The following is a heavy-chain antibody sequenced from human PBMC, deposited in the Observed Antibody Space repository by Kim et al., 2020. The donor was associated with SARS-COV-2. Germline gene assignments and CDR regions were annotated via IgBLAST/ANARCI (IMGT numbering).Heavy chain of an antibody. CDR3: ARGVIQLFFY. D-gene: IGHD5-18*01. CDR1: GGSISSSSYY. J-gene: IGHJ4*02. V-gene: IGHV4-39*01. CDR2: IYYSGST. Sequence: SETLSLTCTVSGGSISSSSYYWGWIRQPPGKGLEWIGSIYYSGSTYYNPSLKSRVTISVDTSKNQFSLKLSSVTAADTAVYYCARGVIQLFFYWGQGTLVTVSS.